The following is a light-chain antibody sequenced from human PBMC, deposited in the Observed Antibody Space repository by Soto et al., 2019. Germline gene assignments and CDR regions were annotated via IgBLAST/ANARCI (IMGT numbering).Light chain of an antibody. J-gene: IGLJ1*01. CDR2: EVS. Sequence: QSALTQPAAVSGSPGQSSTISCTGTSSDVGGHNYVSWYQQHPGRAPKLMIYEVSNRPSGVSNRFSGSKSGNTASLTMSGLQPEDEADYYCSSYTSSSTYVFGTGTKVTVL. V-gene: IGLV2-14*01. CDR3: SSYTSSSTYV. CDR1: SSDVGGHNY.